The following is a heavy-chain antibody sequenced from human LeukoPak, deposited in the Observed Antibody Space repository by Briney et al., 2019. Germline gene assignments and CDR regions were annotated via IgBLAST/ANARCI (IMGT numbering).Heavy chain of an antibody. J-gene: IGHJ4*02. Sequence: SVKVSCKASGGTFSSYAISWVRQAPGQGLEWMGRIIPILGIANYAQKFQGRVTNNADKSTSTAYMELSSLRSEDTAVYYCARPSYYDSSGYYHRGDYWGQGTLVTVSS. CDR1: GGTFSSYA. D-gene: IGHD3-22*01. CDR3: ARPSYYDSSGYYHRGDY. V-gene: IGHV1-69*04. CDR2: IIPILGIA.